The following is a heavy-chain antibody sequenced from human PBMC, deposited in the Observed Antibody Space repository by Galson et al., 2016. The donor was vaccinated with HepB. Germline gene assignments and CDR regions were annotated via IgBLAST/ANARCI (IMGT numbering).Heavy chain of an antibody. V-gene: IGHV3-21*06. J-gene: IGHJ5*02. CDR2: LSKSGASN. Sequence: SLRLSCATSGFIFSEYRMNWVRQAPGKGLEWLSSLSKSGASNYYAPSVKGRFTISRDNDKSALYLQMDHLGADDTAVYHCVRRAVRGSGDIDYYGMDLWGQGTLVTVSS. D-gene: IGHD3-10*01. CDR3: VRRAVRGSGDIDYYGMDL. CDR1: GFIFSEYR.